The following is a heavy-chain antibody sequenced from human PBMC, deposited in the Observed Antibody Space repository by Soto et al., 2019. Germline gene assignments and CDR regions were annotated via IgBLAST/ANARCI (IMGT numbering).Heavy chain of an antibody. J-gene: IGHJ6*02. CDR2: IYYSGST. D-gene: IGHD3-22*01. CDR1: GGSISSYY. V-gene: IGHV4-59*01. Sequence: PSETLSLTCTVSGGSISSYYWSWIRPPPGKGLEWIGYIYYSGSTNYNPSLKSRVTISVDTSKNQFSLKLSSVTAADTAVYYCARGNTYYYDSSGYFLLTPPPTFDYWGQGTLVTVSSGKGTPFGDPVPHLRCLCGMDVWGQGTTVTVSS. CDR3: ARGNTYYYDSSGYFLLTPPPTFDYWGQGTLVTVSSGKGTPFGDPVPHLRCLCGMDV.